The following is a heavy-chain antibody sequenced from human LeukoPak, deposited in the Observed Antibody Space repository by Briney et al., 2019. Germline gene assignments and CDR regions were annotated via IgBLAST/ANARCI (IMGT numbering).Heavy chain of an antibody. Sequence: SETLSLTCTVSGGSISSYYWSWIRQPPGKGLEWIGDIYYSGSTNYNPSLKSRVTISVDTSKNQFSLRLSSVTAADTAVYYCARSVSWGLLVRDDAFDIWGQGTMVTVSS. V-gene: IGHV4-59*08. CDR1: GGSISSYY. D-gene: IGHD2-21*01. CDR3: ARSVSWGLLVRDDAFDI. J-gene: IGHJ3*02. CDR2: IYYSGST.